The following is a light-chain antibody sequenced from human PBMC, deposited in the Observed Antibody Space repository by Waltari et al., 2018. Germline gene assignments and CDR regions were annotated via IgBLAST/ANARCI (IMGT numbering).Light chain of an antibody. V-gene: IGLV2-11*01. J-gene: IGLJ1*01. CDR2: DVN. CDR1: SSDVGGYNS. Sequence: QSALTQPRSVSGSPGQSVTMSCTGSSSDVGGYNSVSWYQQPPGKAPKLLFYDVNKRPSGVPDRFSAPKSGNTASLTISGVQAEDDADYDCCAQAGTYTSLFVFGTGTQVTVL. CDR3: CAQAGTYTSLFV.